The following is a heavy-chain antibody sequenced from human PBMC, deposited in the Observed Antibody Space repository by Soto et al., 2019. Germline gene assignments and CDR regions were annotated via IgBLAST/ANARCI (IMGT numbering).Heavy chain of an antibody. V-gene: IGHV3-23*01. CDR2: VRGSGHSP. D-gene: IGHD3-16*01. Sequence: EVQLLESGGGLVQPGGSLRLSCAASGFAFGGPAMSWVRQAPGKGLQWVSTVRGSGHSPFYTDSVTGRLTISRDNSKNSLFLQMSGLRVDDTAIDYCAKISGGRDSFDYWGHGTVVTVSP. CDR3: AKISGGRDSFDY. J-gene: IGHJ4*01. CDR1: GFAFGGPA.